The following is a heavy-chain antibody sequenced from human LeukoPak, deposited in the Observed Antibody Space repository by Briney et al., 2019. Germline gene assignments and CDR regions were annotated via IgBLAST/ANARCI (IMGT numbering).Heavy chain of an antibody. CDR1: GYTFTSYD. V-gene: IGHV1-8*01. CDR3: ARSYGSGSYYMDPMDPYYFDY. CDR2: MNPNSGNT. J-gene: IGHJ4*02. D-gene: IGHD3-10*01. Sequence: ASVKVSCKASGYTFTSYDINWVRQATGQGLEWMGWMNPNSGNTGYAQKFQGRVTMTRNTSISTAYMELSSLRSEDTAVYYCARSYGSGSYYMDPMDPYYFDYWGQGTLVTVSS.